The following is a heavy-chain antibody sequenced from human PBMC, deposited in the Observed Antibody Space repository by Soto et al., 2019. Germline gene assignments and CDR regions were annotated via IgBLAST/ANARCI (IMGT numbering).Heavy chain of an antibody. D-gene: IGHD5-12*01. CDR3: ARRRDGYNDFDY. CDR2: IYWDDDK. V-gene: IGHV2-5*02. Sequence: QITLEESGPPLVKSTQTLTLTCSVSGSSLSTSGVGVGWIRQPPGKALEWLALIYWDDDKRYSPSLKNRLTIAKDTSKNQVVLTLTNMGPADTATYYCARRRDGYNDFDYWGQGTLVTASS. CDR1: GSSLSTSGVG. J-gene: IGHJ4*02.